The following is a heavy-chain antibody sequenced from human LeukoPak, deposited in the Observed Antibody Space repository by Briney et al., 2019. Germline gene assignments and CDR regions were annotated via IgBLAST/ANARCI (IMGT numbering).Heavy chain of an antibody. CDR1: GFTLSRYA. Sequence: GGSLRLSCAASGFTLSRYAMSWVRQAPGKGLEWVSGISDSGSNTNYADSVKGRFTISRDNSKNTLYLQMNSLRAEDTAVYYCAKGGLPGDYWGQGTLVTVTS. D-gene: IGHD3-16*01. V-gene: IGHV3-23*01. CDR2: ISDSGSNT. CDR3: AKGGLPGDY. J-gene: IGHJ4*02.